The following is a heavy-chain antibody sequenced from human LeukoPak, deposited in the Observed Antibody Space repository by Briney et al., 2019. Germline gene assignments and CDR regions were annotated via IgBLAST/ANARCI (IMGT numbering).Heavy chain of an antibody. D-gene: IGHD3-10*01. J-gene: IGHJ6*03. CDR2: ISSSGTI. Sequence: GGSLRLSCAASGFNFISYEMNSVRQAPGKGLEWISYISSSGTIYYAASVKGRFTISRDDGKSELYLQMNSLRAEDTATYFCSRHDDGAGTYYFSYYMDVWGRGTTVTVSS. CDR1: GFNFISYE. V-gene: IGHV3-48*03. CDR3: SRHDDGAGTYYFSYYMDV.